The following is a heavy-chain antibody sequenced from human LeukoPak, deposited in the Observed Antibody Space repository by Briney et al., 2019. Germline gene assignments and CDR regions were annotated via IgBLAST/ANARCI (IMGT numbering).Heavy chain of an antibody. CDR3: AKDPTYYSGSYFDS. D-gene: IGHD5-12*01. CDR2: ISGSAAET. J-gene: IGHJ4*02. Sequence: GGSLRLSCAASGFSFSSYCMSWVRQAPGKGLEWVSTISGSAAETYYADSLKGRFTISRDNSKNTLYLQMNSLRAEDTAVYYCAKDPTYYSGSYFDSWGQGTLVTVSS. CDR1: GFSFSSYC. V-gene: IGHV3-23*01.